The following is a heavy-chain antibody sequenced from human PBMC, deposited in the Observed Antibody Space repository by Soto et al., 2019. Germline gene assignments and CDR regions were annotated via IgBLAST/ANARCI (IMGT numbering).Heavy chain of an antibody. CDR3: ARSGYSSAWYTAFDS. Sequence: SETLSLTCTVSGDSISGYYWNWIRQPAGKGLEWIGRIYASGSTISNRSLRSRVALSVDTSKNQFSLNLNSVTAADTAMYYCARSGYSSAWYTAFDSWSQGILVTVSS. V-gene: IGHV4-4*07. CDR2: IYASGST. J-gene: IGHJ4*02. D-gene: IGHD6-19*01. CDR1: GDSISGYY.